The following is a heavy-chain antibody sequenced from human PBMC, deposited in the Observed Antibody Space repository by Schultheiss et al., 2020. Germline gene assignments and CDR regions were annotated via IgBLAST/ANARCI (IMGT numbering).Heavy chain of an antibody. D-gene: IGHD4-17*01. CDR2: ISAYNGHT. Sequence: ASVKVSCKASGFTFTNYGISWVRQAPGQGLEWMGWISAYNGHTDYAQNLQGRVTMTTDTSTTTAYMELRSLTSDDTAVYFCARAVFEDYGDPFHYWGQGTLVTVS. CDR3: ARAVFEDYGDPFHY. V-gene: IGHV1-18*01. CDR1: GFTFTNYG. J-gene: IGHJ4*02.